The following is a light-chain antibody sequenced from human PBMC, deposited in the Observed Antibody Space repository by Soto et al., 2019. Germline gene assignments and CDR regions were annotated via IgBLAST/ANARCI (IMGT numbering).Light chain of an antibody. J-gene: IGKJ3*01. Sequence: DIQMTQSPSSVYASVGDIVTITCRASQGIDSWLAWYQQKPGKAPKLLIYAASNLQSGVPSRFSGSGSGIDFTLTISNLQPEDFATYYCQQTNRFPRTFGPGTKVDIK. CDR3: QQTNRFPRT. V-gene: IGKV1-12*01. CDR2: AAS. CDR1: QGIDSW.